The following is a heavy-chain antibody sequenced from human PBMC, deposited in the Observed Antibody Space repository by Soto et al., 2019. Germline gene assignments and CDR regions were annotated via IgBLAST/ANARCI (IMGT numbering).Heavy chain of an antibody. J-gene: IGHJ1*01. V-gene: IGHV4-30-4*01. D-gene: IGHD1-26*01. CDR2: IYYSGST. Sequence: SETLSLTCTVSGGSISSGDYYWSWIRQPPGKGLEWIGYIYYSGSTYYNPSLKSRVILSADTSKNQFSLKLSSVTAADTAVYYCASGPPWEQQFFYWGQGTLVAVSS. CDR3: ASGPPWEQQFFY. CDR1: GGSISSGDYY.